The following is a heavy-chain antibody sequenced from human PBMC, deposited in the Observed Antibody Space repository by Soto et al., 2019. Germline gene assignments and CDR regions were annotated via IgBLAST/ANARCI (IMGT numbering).Heavy chain of an antibody. CDR1: GYTFTSYD. Sequence: ASVKVSCKXSGYTFTSYDMHWVRQAPGQGLEWMGIINPSGGSTSHAQKFQGRVTMTRDTSTSTVYMELSSLRSEDTAVYYCARDSSSSSWDYYYYYYGMDVWGQGTTVTVSS. J-gene: IGHJ6*02. V-gene: IGHV1-46*01. D-gene: IGHD6-13*01. CDR2: INPSGGST. CDR3: ARDSSSSSWDYYYYYYGMDV.